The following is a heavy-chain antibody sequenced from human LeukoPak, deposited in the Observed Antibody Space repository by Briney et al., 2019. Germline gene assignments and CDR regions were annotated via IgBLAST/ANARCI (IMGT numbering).Heavy chain of an antibody. CDR2: IYSGGST. V-gene: IGHV3-66*01. D-gene: IGHD2-2*01. CDR1: GFTVSSNY. Sequence: GGSLRLSCAASGFTVSSNYMSWVRQAPGKGLEWVSVIYSGGSTYYADSVKGRFTISRDNSKNTLYLQMNSLRAEGTAVYYCARGQGIVVVPAAQRGHYYYGMDVWGQGTTVTVSS. J-gene: IGHJ6*02. CDR3: ARGQGIVVVPAAQRGHYYYGMDV.